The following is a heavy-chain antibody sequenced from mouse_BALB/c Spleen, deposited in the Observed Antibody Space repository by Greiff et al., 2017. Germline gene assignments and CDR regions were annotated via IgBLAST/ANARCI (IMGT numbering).Heavy chain of an antibody. CDR3: AREGITTQGAWFAY. D-gene: IGHD1-1*01. J-gene: IGHJ3*01. V-gene: IGHV1-63*02. CDR2: IYPGGGYT. CDR1: GYTFTNYW. Sequence: QVQLQQSGAELVRPGTSVKISCKASGYTFTNYWLGWVKQRPGHGLEWIGDIYPGGGYTNYNEKFKGKATLTADTSSSTAYMQLSSLTSEDSAVYFCAREGITTQGAWFAYWGQGTLVTVSA.